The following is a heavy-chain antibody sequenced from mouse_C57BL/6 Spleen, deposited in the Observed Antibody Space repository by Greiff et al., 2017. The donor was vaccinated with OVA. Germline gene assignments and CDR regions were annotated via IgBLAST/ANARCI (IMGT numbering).Heavy chain of an antibody. CDR1: GYTFTSYW. J-gene: IGHJ2*01. D-gene: IGHD1-1*01. CDR2: IDPNSGGT. CDR3: ARDGITTVVATGFDY. Sequence: QVQLQQPGAELVTPGASVKLSCKASGYTFTSYWMHWVKQRPGRGLEWIGRIDPNSGGTKYNEKVKSKATLTVDKPSSTAYMQLSSLTSEDSAVYYCARDGITTVVATGFDYWGQGTTLTVSS. V-gene: IGHV1-72*01.